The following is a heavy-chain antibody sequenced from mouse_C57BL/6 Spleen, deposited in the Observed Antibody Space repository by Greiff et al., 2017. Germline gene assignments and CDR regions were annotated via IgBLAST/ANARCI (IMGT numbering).Heavy chain of an antibody. CDR2: IRNLAYSI. V-gene: IGHV5-15*01. D-gene: IGHD1-3*01. CDR3: ARHEWSYAMDY. J-gene: IGHJ4*01. Sequence: EVQRVESGGGLVQPGGSLILSCAASGFTFSDYGMAWVRQALRKGPEWVAFIRNLAYSIYYADTVTCRFTLSSENAKNTLYLEMSSLRSEDTAMYYCARHEWSYAMDYWGQGTSVSVSS. CDR1: GFTFSDYG.